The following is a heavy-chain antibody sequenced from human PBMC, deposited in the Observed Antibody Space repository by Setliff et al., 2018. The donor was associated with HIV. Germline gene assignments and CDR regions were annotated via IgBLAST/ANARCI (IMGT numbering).Heavy chain of an antibody. Sequence: GASVKVSCKTSGGTFSGYVLIWVRQAPGQGLEWMGGIIPLFGTANYAQKFQGRVTITTDKSTSTAYMELSSLRSDDTAVYYCARDKGIREAASLDYWGQGSLVTVSS. D-gene: IGHD6-13*01. CDR2: IIPLFGTA. J-gene: IGHJ4*02. CDR3: ARDKGIREAASLDY. V-gene: IGHV1-69*05. CDR1: GGTFSGYV.